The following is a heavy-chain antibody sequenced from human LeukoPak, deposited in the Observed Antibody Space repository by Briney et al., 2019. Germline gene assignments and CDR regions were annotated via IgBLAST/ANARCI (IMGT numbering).Heavy chain of an antibody. Sequence: GGSLRLSCAASGFTFSSYAMSWVRQAPGKGLEWVSTINNSGGSTYYADSVKGRFTISRDNSKNTLYLQMNSLRAEDTAVYYCAKDRRYCSGGSCTYYYYYGMDVWGQGTTVTVSS. CDR3: AKDRRYCSGGSCTYYYYYGMDV. CDR2: INNSGGST. V-gene: IGHV3-23*01. J-gene: IGHJ6*02. D-gene: IGHD2-15*01. CDR1: GFTFSSYA.